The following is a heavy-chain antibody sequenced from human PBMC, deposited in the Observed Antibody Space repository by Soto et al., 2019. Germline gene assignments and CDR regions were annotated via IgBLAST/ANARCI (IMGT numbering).Heavy chain of an antibody. V-gene: IGHV4-59*01. D-gene: IGHD2-2*02. CDR2: IYYSGST. CDR3: ASEGYCSSTSCYTSPFDY. J-gene: IGHJ4*02. CDR1: GASMSSYY. Sequence: PSETLSLSCTVSGASMSSYYGNWIRQPPGKGLEWIGYIYYSGSTNYNPSLKSRVTISVDTSKNQFSLKLSSVTAADTAVYYCASEGYCSSTSCYTSPFDYWGQGTLVTVSS.